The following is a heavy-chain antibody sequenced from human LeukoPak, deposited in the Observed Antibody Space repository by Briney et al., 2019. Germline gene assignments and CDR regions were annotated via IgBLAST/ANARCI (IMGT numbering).Heavy chain of an antibody. D-gene: IGHD2-2*01. J-gene: IGHJ4*02. CDR3: AKDGAGSQSYCSSTSCYVDY. CDR2: ISGSGGST. CDR1: RFTFSTYA. V-gene: IGHV3-23*01. Sequence: GGSLRLSCAASRFTFSTYAMSRVRQAPGKGLEWGSAISGSGGSTYYADSVKVRFTISRDNSKNTLYLQMNSLRAEDTAVYYCAKDGAGSQSYCSSTSCYVDYWGQGTLVTVSS.